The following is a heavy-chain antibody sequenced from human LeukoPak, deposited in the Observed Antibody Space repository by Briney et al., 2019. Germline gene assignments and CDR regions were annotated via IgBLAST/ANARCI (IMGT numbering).Heavy chain of an antibody. V-gene: IGHV3-7*01. CDR1: GFTFSSYW. Sequence: GGSLRLSCAASGFTFSSYWMSWVRQAPGKGLEWVANIKQDGSEKYYVDSVKGRFTISRDNAKNSLYLQTNSLRAEDTAVYYCARVSVVVTALFDYWGQGTLVTVSS. D-gene: IGHD2-21*02. J-gene: IGHJ4*02. CDR2: IKQDGSEK. CDR3: ARVSVVVTALFDY.